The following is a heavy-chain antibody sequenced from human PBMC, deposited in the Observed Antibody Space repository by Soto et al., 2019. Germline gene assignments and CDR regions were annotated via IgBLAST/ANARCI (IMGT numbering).Heavy chain of an antibody. D-gene: IGHD3-10*01. CDR2: ISYDGSNK. J-gene: IGHJ4*02. V-gene: IGHV3-30-3*01. CDR1: GFTFSSYA. Sequence: PGGSLRLSCAASGFTFSSYAMHWVRQAPGKGLEWVAVISYDGSNKYYADSVKGRFTISRDNSKNTLYLQMNSLRAEDTAVYYCARESGSGSYFYWGQGTLVTVS. CDR3: ARESGSGSYFY.